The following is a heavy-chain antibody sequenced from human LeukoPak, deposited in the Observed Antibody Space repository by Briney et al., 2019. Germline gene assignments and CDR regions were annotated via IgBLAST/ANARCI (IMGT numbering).Heavy chain of an antibody. V-gene: IGHV1-58*02. CDR2: IVVGSGNT. J-gene: IGHJ4*02. CDR3: AARLPYYDGSGYGQTFDY. D-gene: IGHD3-22*01. Sequence: SVKVSCKASGFTFTSSAMQWVRQARGQRLEWIGWIVVGSGNTNYAQKFQERVTITRDMSTSTAYMELSSLRSEDTAVYYCAARLPYYDGSGYGQTFDYWGQGTLVTVSS. CDR1: GFTFTSSA.